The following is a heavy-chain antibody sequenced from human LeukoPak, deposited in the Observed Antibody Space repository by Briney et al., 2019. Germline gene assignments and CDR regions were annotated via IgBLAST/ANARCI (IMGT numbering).Heavy chain of an antibody. J-gene: IGHJ5*02. CDR3: AKRVFCLVIICNWFDP. CDR2: IIPILGIA. CDR1: GGTFSSYA. V-gene: IGHV1-69*04. D-gene: IGHD3-9*01. Sequence: SVKVSCKASGGTFSSYAISWVRQAPGQGLEWMGRIIPILGIANYAQKFQGRVTITADKSTSTAYMELSSLRSEDTAVYYCAKRVFCLVIICNWFDPWGQGTLVTVSS.